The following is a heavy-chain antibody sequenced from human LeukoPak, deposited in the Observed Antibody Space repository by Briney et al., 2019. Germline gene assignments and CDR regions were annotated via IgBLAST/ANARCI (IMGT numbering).Heavy chain of an antibody. D-gene: IGHD5-24*01. CDR1: GFNFSSYA. V-gene: IGHV3-23*01. J-gene: IGHJ3*02. CDR3: ATQHHRTRDDHNSIAFDI. CDR2: MSGSGANT. Sequence: GGSLRLSCAASGFNFSSYAMNWVRQAPGKGLKWVSTMSGSGANTYYADSMKGRFTISRDNSKNTLYLQMNSLRAEDTAVYYCATQHHRTRDDHNSIAFDIWGQGTMVTVSS.